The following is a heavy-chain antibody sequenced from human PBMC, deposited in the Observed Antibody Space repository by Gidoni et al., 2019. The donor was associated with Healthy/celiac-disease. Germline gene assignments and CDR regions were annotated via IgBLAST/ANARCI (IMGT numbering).Heavy chain of an antibody. J-gene: IGHJ6*02. CDR3: AKDQMVAAHYYYYGMDV. V-gene: IGHV3-23*01. D-gene: IGHD2-15*01. CDR2: ISGSGGST. CDR1: GFTFSSYA. Sequence: EVQLLESGGGLVQTGGSLRLSCAASGFTFSSYAMSWVRQAPGKGLEWVSAISGSGGSTYYADSVKGRFTISRDNSKNTLYLQMNSLRAEDTAVYYCAKDQMVAAHYYYYGMDVWGQGTTVTVSS.